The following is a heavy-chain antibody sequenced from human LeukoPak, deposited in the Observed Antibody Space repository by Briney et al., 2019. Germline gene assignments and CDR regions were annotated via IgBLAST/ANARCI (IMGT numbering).Heavy chain of an antibody. V-gene: IGHV3-23*01. CDR3: AKDLTRGYFDWLTSRFDY. J-gene: IGHJ4*02. CDR2: ISGRGDGT. D-gene: IGHD3-9*01. Sequence: TGGSLRLSCAASGFTFNTYAVSWVRQAPGKGLEWVSAISGRGDGTYYADSVKGRFTISRDNSKSTLYLQMNSLRAEDTAIYYCAKDLTRGYFDWLTSRFDYWGQGTLVAVSS. CDR1: GFTFNTYA.